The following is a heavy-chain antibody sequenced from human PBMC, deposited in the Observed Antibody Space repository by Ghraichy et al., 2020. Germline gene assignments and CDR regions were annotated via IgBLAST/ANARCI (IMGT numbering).Heavy chain of an antibody. CDR3: AKEDSSSSLFGALDY. Sequence: GGSLRLSCAASGFTFDDYTMHWVRQAPGKGLEWVSLISWDGGSTYYADSVKGRFTISRDNSKNSLYLQMNSLRTEDTALYYCAKEDSSSSLFGALDYWGQGTLVTVSS. V-gene: IGHV3-43*01. J-gene: IGHJ4*02. CDR2: ISWDGGST. CDR1: GFTFDDYT. D-gene: IGHD6-6*01.